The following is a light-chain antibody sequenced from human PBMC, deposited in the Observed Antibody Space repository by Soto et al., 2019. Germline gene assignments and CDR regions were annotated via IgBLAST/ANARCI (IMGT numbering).Light chain of an antibody. CDR2: DAS. V-gene: IGKV3-11*01. CDR1: QSIGNY. Sequence: EVVLTQSPATLSLSPGERATLSCRASQSIGNYLAWYQQKLGQAPKLLIYDASHRAIGIPARFSGDGSGTDFTLTISSLRPEDFAVYYCQWHNDWPPRLTFGGGTKVEIK. J-gene: IGKJ4*01. CDR3: QWHNDWPPRLT.